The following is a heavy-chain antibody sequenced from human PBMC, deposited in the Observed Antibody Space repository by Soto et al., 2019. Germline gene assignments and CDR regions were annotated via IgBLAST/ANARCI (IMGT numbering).Heavy chain of an antibody. CDR1: GGSLSGYY. Sequence: QVQLQQWGAGLLKPSETLSLTCAVSGGSLSGYYWSWIRQPPGKGLEWIGEINHSGSTTYNPSLKSRVTISVDTAKNQFSLKMSSVTAEDTAVYYCARERYGSSWYYSDYWGQRTLVTVSS. D-gene: IGHD3-22*01. V-gene: IGHV4-34*01. CDR2: INHSGST. J-gene: IGHJ4*02. CDR3: ARERYGSSWYYSDY.